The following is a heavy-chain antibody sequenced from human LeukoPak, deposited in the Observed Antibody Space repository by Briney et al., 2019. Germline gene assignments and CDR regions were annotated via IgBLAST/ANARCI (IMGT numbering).Heavy chain of an antibody. V-gene: IGHV3-30*02. CDR2: IRYDGSNK. J-gene: IGHJ4*02. CDR1: GFTFSSYG. CDR3: ARDLKTSQWLVPGY. D-gene: IGHD6-19*01. Sequence: GGSLRLSCAASGFTFSSYGMHWVRQAPGKGLEWVAFIRYDGSNKYYADSVKGRFAISRDNSKNTLYLQMNSLRAEDTAVYYCARDLKTSQWLVPGYWGQGTLVTVSS.